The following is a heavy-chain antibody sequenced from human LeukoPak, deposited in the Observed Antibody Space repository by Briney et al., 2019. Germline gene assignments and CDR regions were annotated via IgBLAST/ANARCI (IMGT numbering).Heavy chain of an antibody. CDR3: ARGEPKTLWFGDSASDI. CDR1: GGTFSSYA. J-gene: IGHJ3*02. D-gene: IGHD3-10*01. CDR2: IIPIFGTA. Sequence: ASVKVSCKASGGTFSSYAISWVRQAPGQGLEWMGGIIPIFGTANYAQKFQGRVTITADKSTSTAYMELSSLRSEDTAVYYCARGEPKTLWFGDSASDIWGQGTMVTVSS. V-gene: IGHV1-69*06.